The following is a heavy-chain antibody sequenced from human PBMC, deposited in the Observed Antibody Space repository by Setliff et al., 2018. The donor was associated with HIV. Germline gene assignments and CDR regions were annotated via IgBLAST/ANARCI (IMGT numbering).Heavy chain of an antibody. CDR2: IYYSGTT. J-gene: IGHJ6*03. CDR1: GGSISSHY. CDR3: AGVSPPPDNYFYYYMDV. V-gene: IGHV4-59*11. D-gene: IGHD3-9*01. Sequence: KTSETLSLTCTVSGGSISSHYWSWIRQPPGKGLEWIAYIYYSGTTSYNPSLKSRVTISVDTSKNQFSLKLSSVTAADTALYYCAGVSPPPDNYFYYYMDVWGKGTTVTVSS.